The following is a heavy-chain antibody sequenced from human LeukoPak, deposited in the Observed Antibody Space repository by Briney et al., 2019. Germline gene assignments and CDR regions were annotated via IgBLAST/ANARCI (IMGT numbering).Heavy chain of an antibody. V-gene: IGHV3-11*04. Sequence: ISSVTTIYYADSVKGRFTIYRDKEKNSLYLQMNSLRAEDTAVYYCARDLSYDFWSGYLDYWGQGTLVTVSS. CDR2: ISSVTTI. D-gene: IGHD3-3*01. J-gene: IGHJ4*02. CDR3: ARDLSYDFWSGYLDY.